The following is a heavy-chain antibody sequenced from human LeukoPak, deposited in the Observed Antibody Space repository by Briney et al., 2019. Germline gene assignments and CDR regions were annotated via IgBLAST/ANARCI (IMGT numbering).Heavy chain of an antibody. CDR3: ARTLSRGYSYGYFDY. CDR2: IYYSGST. Sequence: SETLSLTCTVSGGSISSYYWGWIRQPPGKGLEWIGSIYYSGSTYYNPSLKSRVTISVDTSKNQFSLKLSSVTAADTAVYYCARTLSRGYSYGYFDYWGQGTLVTVSS. CDR1: GGSISSYY. V-gene: IGHV4-39*01. D-gene: IGHD5-18*01. J-gene: IGHJ4*02.